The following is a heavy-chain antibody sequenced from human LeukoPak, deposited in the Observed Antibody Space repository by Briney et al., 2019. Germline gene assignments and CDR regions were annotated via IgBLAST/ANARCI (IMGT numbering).Heavy chain of an antibody. D-gene: IGHD4-23*01. CDR1: GGSISGYY. CDR2: INHSGST. Sequence: SETLSLTCTVSGGSISGYYWSWIRQPPGKGLEWIGEINHSGSTNYNPSLKSRVTISVDTSKNQFSLKLSSVTAADTAVYYCARGPNYGGNSKDFDYWGQGTLVTVSS. V-gene: IGHV4-34*01. CDR3: ARGPNYGGNSKDFDY. J-gene: IGHJ4*02.